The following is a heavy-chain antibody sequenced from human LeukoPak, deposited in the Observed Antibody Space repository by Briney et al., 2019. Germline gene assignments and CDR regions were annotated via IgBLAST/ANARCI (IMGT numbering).Heavy chain of an antibody. D-gene: IGHD3-10*01. CDR2: ISWNSGSI. V-gene: IGHV3-9*01. Sequence: PGGSLRLSCAASGFTFDDYAMHWVRQAPGKGLEWVSGISWNSGSIGYADSVKGRFTISRDNAKNSLYLQMNSLRAEDTALYYCAKADGHYYGSGSHDYWGQGTLVTVSS. CDR1: GFTFDDYA. CDR3: AKADGHYYGSGSHDY. J-gene: IGHJ4*02.